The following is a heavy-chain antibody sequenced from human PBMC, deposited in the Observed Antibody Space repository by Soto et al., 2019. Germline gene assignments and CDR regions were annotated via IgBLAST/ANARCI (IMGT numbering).Heavy chain of an antibody. D-gene: IGHD4-17*01. V-gene: IGHV4-59*08. CDR3: ARGGPYGDYFDY. CDR2: IYYSGST. CDR1: GGSISSYY. Sequence: PSETLSLTCTVSGGSISSYYWSWIRQPPGKGLEWIGYIYYSGSTNYNPSLKSRVTISVDTSKNQFSLKLSSVTAADTAVYYCARGGPYGDYFDYWGQGTLVTVSS. J-gene: IGHJ4*02.